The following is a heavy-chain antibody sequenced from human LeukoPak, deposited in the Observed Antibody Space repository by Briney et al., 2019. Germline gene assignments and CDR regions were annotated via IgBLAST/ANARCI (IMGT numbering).Heavy chain of an antibody. Sequence: SETLSLTCTVSVGSITSHYWSWIRQPPGKGLEWIGYIHYSGGTRYNPSLKSRVTISVDTSKNQFSLKLSSVTAADTAVYYCARGSIWFGELLRYYNWFDPWGQGTLVTVSS. CDR2: IHYSGGT. D-gene: IGHD3-10*01. J-gene: IGHJ5*02. V-gene: IGHV4-59*08. CDR1: VGSITSHY. CDR3: ARGSIWFGELLRYYNWFDP.